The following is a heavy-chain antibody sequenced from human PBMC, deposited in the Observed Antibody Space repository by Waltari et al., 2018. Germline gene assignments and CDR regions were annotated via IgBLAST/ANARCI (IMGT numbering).Heavy chain of an antibody. V-gene: IGHV3-9*01. CDR3: AKGHSGSYYPGWFDP. Sequence: EVQLVESGGGLVQPGRSLRLSCAASGFTFDDYAMPWVRQAPGKGLEWVSGISWNSGSIGYADSVKGRFTISRDNAKNSLYLQMNSLRAEDTALYYCAKGHSGSYYPGWFDPWGQGTLVTVSS. D-gene: IGHD1-26*01. CDR2: ISWNSGSI. CDR1: GFTFDDYA. J-gene: IGHJ5*02.